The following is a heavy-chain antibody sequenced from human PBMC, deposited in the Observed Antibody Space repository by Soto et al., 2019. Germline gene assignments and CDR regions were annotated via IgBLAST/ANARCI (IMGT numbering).Heavy chain of an antibody. D-gene: IGHD1-26*01. Sequence: GGSLRLSCAASGFTLSSYWMHWVRQAPGKGLVWVSRMNSDGSSTTYADSVKGRFTISRDNAKNTLYLQMNSLRAEDTALYYCVRDRASYSGSFDHWGQGILVTVSS. V-gene: IGHV3-74*01. CDR2: MNSDGSST. CDR1: GFTLSSYW. CDR3: VRDRASYSGSFDH. J-gene: IGHJ4*02.